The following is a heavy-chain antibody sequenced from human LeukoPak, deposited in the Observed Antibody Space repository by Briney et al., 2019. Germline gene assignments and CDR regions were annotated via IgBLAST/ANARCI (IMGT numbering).Heavy chain of an antibody. Sequence: SETLSLTCTVSGGSISSYYWSWIRQPPGKGLEWIGYIYYSGYTNYNPSLKSRVTISVDTSKNQFSLKLSSVTAADTAVYYCARENGGSYRYWGQGTLVTVSS. CDR3: ARENGGSYRY. D-gene: IGHD1-26*01. J-gene: IGHJ4*02. CDR1: GGSISSYY. V-gene: IGHV4-59*01. CDR2: IYYSGYT.